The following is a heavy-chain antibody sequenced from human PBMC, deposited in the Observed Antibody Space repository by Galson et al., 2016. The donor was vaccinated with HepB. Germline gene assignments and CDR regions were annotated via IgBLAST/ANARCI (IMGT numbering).Heavy chain of an antibody. CDR2: LSGSGDSI. D-gene: IGHD2/OR15-2a*01. J-gene: IGHJ5*02. CDR1: GFTFSDHV. CDR3: AKLLDL. V-gene: IGHV3-23*01. Sequence: SLRLSCAASGFTFSDHVMSWVRQAPGKGLEWVSSLSGSGDSIYYADSVKGRFTISRDNSKSIVYLHMSSLRAEDTAVYYGAKLLDLWGQGIRVTVSS.